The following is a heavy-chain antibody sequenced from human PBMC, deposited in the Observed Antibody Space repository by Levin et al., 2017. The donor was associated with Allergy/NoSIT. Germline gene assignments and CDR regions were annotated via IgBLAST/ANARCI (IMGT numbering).Heavy chain of an antibody. CDR1: GGSFRGSY. D-gene: IGHD2-2*01. CDR3: ANSGRHYCSYTSCACLPCWFDA. Sequence: SQTLSLTCAIYGGSFRGSYWSWIRQPPGKGLEWIGEITHSGSTNYNPSLKSRVTISIYTSKNQFSLKLRSVTAADPAVYYLANSGRHYCSYTSCACLPCWFDARGQGALVNVSS. CDR2: ITHSGST. V-gene: IGHV4-34*01. J-gene: IGHJ5*02.